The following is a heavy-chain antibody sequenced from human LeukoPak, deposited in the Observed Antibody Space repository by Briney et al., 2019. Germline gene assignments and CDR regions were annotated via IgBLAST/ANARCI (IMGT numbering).Heavy chain of an antibody. D-gene: IGHD4-23*01. CDR3: ARAFDSGGNPFDN. CDR1: GYTFTGQY. Sequence: GASVKVSCKASGYTFTGQYLHWVRQAPGQGLEWLGWINPNSGGTNYAQKFQGRVTVTRDTSLTTAYMELSRLRSDDTAMYYCARAFDSGGNPFDNWGQGTLLTVSS. J-gene: IGHJ4*02. V-gene: IGHV1-2*02. CDR2: INPNSGGT.